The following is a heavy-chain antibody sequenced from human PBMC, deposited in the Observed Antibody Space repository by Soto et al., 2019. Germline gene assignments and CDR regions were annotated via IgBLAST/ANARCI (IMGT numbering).Heavy chain of an antibody. Sequence: PSETLSLTCTVSGGSVSSGSYYWSWIRQPPGKGLDWIGCIYYSGSTNYNPSLKSRVTISLDTSKNQFSLKLSSATAADTAVYYCARVETATTKYPLDYWRQATLVTFSS. CDR2: IYYSGST. CDR3: ARVETATTKYPLDY. V-gene: IGHV4-61*01. CDR1: GGSVSSGSYY. J-gene: IGHJ4*02. D-gene: IGHD6-25*01.